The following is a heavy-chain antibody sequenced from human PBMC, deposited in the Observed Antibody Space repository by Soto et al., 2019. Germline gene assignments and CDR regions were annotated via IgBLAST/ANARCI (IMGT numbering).Heavy chain of an antibody. D-gene: IGHD3-22*01. V-gene: IGHV4-31*03. CDR3: WRLDSRCYYYVYYFDY. Sequence: LSLTCTVSGGSISRSGYYCRRLRQHPGRGLEWIGYIQNSGSTYYHPSLKSRVTMSVDTSKNLFSLKLSSVTAADTAVYHCWRLDSRCYYYVYYFDYRSQGTPVTVAP. CDR2: IQNSGST. CDR1: GGSISRSGYY. J-gene: IGHJ4*02.